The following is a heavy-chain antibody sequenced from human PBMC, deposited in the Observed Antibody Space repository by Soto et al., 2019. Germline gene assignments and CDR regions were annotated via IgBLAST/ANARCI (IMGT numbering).Heavy chain of an antibody. J-gene: IGHJ3*02. D-gene: IGHD3-22*01. CDR2: IYSGGST. CDR1: GFTVSSNY. CDR3: AKVGGYDSSGYYYDAFDI. Sequence: GGSLRLSCAASGFTVSSNYMSWVRQAPGKGLEWVSVIYSGGSTYYADSVKGRFTISRDNSKNTLYLQMNSLRAEDTAVYYCAKVGGYDSSGYYYDAFDIWGQGTMVTVSS. V-gene: IGHV3-53*01.